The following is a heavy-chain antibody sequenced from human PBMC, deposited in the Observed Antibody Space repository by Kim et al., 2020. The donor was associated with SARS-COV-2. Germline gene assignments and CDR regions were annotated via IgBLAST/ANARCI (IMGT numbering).Heavy chain of an antibody. V-gene: IGHV1-2*04. CDR3: ARDVIAVAGTGFDY. D-gene: IGHD6-19*01. CDR1: GYTFTGYY. CDR2: INPNSGGT. Sequence: ASVKVSCKASGYTFTGYYMHWVRQAPGQGLEWMGCINPNSGGTNYAQKFQGWVTMTRDTSISTAYMELSSLRSDDTAVYFCARDVIAVAGTGFDYWGQGILVTVSS. J-gene: IGHJ4*02.